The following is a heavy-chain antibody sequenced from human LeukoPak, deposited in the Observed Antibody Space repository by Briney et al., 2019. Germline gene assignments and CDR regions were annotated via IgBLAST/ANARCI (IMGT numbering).Heavy chain of an antibody. V-gene: IGHV3-30*02. D-gene: IGHD3-16*01. Sequence: PGGTLRLSCAASGFTFSSYGMHWVRQAPGKGLEWGAVIWCDGSNKYYADSVKGRFTISRDNSKNTLYLQMNSLRAEDTAVYYCAKGGTYRDYFDYWGQGTLVNVSS. CDR1: GFTFSSYG. CDR2: IWCDGSNK. J-gene: IGHJ4*02. CDR3: AKGGTYRDYFDY.